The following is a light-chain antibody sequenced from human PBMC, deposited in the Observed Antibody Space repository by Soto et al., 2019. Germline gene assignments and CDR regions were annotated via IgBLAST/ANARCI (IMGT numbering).Light chain of an antibody. CDR1: KLGDKY. Sequence: SYELTQAPSESVSPGQTASITCSGDKLGDKYACWYQQKPGQSPVLVIYQDSKRPSGIPERFSGSNSGNTATLTISGTQAMDEADYYCQAWDSSTYVVFGGGTKLTVL. V-gene: IGLV3-1*01. J-gene: IGLJ2*01. CDR3: QAWDSSTYVV. CDR2: QDS.